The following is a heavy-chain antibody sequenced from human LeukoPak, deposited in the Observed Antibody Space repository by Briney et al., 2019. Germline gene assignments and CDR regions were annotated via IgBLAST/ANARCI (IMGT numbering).Heavy chain of an antibody. J-gene: IGHJ4*02. Sequence: PGGSLRLSCAASGFTFSSYSMNWVRQAPGKGLEWVSYISSSSSTIYYVDSVKGRFTISRDNAKNSLYLQMNSLRAEDTAVYYCARESGSYRRTKIPQNFDYWGQGTLVTVSS. D-gene: IGHD1-26*01. V-gene: IGHV3-48*04. CDR3: ARESGSYRRTKIPQNFDY. CDR1: GFTFSSYS. CDR2: ISSSSSTI.